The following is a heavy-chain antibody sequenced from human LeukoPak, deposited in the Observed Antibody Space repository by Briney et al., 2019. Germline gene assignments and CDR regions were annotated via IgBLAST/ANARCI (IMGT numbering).Heavy chain of an antibody. J-gene: IGHJ4*02. V-gene: IGHV1-69*04. CDR3: AREGYYDSSGYSPFDY. Sequence: SVKVSCKASGGTFSSYAISWVRQAPGQGLEWMGRIIPILGIANYAQKFQGRVTITADKSTSTAYMELSSLRSEDTAVYYCAREGYYDSSGYSPFDYWGQGTLVTVSS. CDR1: GGTFSSYA. D-gene: IGHD3-22*01. CDR2: IIPILGIA.